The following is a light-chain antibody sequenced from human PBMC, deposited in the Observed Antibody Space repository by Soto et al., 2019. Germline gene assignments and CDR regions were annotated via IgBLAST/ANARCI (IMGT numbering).Light chain of an antibody. V-gene: IGKV3-15*01. Sequence: TELTQSPATLSISPGERATLSCRASQNVGTNLAWYQQKPGQAPRLLNYGASTRAFGLPARFTGSGSGTEFTLTISSLQSEDIAVYHCQQYNNGPPWTFGQGTRVEVK. CDR1: QNVGTN. CDR3: QQYNNGPPWT. CDR2: GAS. J-gene: IGKJ1*01.